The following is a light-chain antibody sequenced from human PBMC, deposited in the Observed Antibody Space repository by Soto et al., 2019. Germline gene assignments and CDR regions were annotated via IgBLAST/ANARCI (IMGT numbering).Light chain of an antibody. CDR3: RQYGRSLGFA. CDR2: GAY. CDR1: QSASSSY. Sequence: DIVLPQSPGTRSLAPRERASLWCSASQSASSSYLAWYQQKPGQAPRLLIYGAYSRATGIPDRFSGSGSGKDFTLTISSLEPEDFAVYYCRQYGRSLGFAFGGGTKVDNK. V-gene: IGKV3-20*01. J-gene: IGKJ4*01.